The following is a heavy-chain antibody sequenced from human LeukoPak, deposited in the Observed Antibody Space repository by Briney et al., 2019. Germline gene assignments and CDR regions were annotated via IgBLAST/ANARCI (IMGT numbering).Heavy chain of an antibody. CDR2: IYGSSGNT. V-gene: IGHV4-4*07. CDR1: GGSINNYY. D-gene: IGHD1-26*01. Sequence: SETLSLTCTVSGGSINNYYWTWIRQPPGEGLEWLGRIYGSSGNTDYHPSPRGGVTMSLDKSQNQFSLILKSVTAADTAFYYCARVLSAMGANTFDVWGQGTMVTVSS. CDR3: ARVLSAMGANTFDV. J-gene: IGHJ3*01.